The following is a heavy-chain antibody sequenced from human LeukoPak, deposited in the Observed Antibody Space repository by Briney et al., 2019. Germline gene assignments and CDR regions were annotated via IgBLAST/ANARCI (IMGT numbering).Heavy chain of an antibody. CDR1: GYTFTSYY. Sequence: ASVKVSCKASGYTFTSYYMHWVRQAPGQGLEWMGLINPSGGRTNYAQNFQGRVTMTRDTSTSTVYMELSSLRSEDTAVYYCASRGSSTSSDFDYWGQGTLVTASS. CDR3: ASRGSSTSSDFDY. D-gene: IGHD6-6*01. J-gene: IGHJ4*02. V-gene: IGHV1-46*01. CDR2: INPSGGRT.